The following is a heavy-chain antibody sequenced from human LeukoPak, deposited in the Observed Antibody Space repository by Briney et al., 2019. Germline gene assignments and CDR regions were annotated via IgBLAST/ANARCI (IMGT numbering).Heavy chain of an antibody. V-gene: IGHV4-59*01. J-gene: IGHJ4*02. CDR2: FHNSGTS. CDR3: TRGAGWRIDY. CDR1: DDSISDYY. D-gene: IGHD2-8*02. Sequence: SETLSLTCTVSDDSISDYYRGWIRQPPGEGLEWIGYFHNSGTSTYNPSLKSRVTISADTSKNQFSLKLNSLTTADTAVYYCTRGAGWRIDYWGQGILVTVSS.